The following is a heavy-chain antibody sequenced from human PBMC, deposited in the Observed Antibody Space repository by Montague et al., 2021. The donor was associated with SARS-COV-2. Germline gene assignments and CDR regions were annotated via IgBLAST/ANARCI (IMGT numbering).Heavy chain of an antibody. CDR2: IYTSGST. CDR1: GGSISSGSYY. CDR3: AREWVYYDILTGYRNWFDP. Sequence: TLSLTCTVSGGSISSGSYYWSWIRQPAGKGLEWIGRIYTSGSTNHNPSLKSRVTISVDTSKNQFSLKLSSVTAADTAVYYCAREWVYYDILTGYRNWFDPWGQGTLVTVSS. V-gene: IGHV4-61*02. D-gene: IGHD3-9*01. J-gene: IGHJ5*02.